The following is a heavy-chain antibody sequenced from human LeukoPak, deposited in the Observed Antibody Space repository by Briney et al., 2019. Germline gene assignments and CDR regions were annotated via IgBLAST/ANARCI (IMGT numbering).Heavy chain of an antibody. CDR1: GYTLTELS. D-gene: IGHD1-26*01. J-gene: IGHJ4*02. CDR2: FDPEDGET. CDR3: ATPYSGSYFDSAFRY. V-gene: IGHV1-24*01. Sequence: ASVKVSCKVSGYTLTELSMHWVRQAPGKGLEWMGGFDPEDGETICAQKFQGRVTMTEDTSTDTAYMELSSLRSEDTAVYYCATPYSGSYFDSAFRYWGQGTLVTVSS.